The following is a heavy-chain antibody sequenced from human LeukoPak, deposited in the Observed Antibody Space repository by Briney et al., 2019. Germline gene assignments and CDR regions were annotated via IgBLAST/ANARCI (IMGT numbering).Heavy chain of an antibody. CDR1: GFTFRDYW. CDR3: RYFDSSGFDY. CDR2: INNGGSST. V-gene: IGHV3-74*01. Sequence: QPGESLRLSCAASGFTFRDYWMHWVRQAPGKGLVWVSRINNGGSSTTYADSVKGRFTISRDNAKNTLYLQMNGLRAEDTAVYYCRYFDSSGFDYWGQGTLVTVSS. J-gene: IGHJ4*02. D-gene: IGHD3-22*01.